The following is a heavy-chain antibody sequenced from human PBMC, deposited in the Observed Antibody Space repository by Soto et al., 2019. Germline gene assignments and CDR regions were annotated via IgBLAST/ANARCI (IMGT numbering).Heavy chain of an antibody. Sequence: QVRLVESGAEVKRPWASVRVSCKASGYTFTNYGITWVRQVPGQGLEWMGWASAYNRNTIYEQKSEDRVIMTTDTSTGTAHMKLRSLRYDDTALYFCARERQWEPLLYWGQGTLVNVSS. CDR1: GYTFTNYG. J-gene: IGHJ4*02. CDR3: ARERQWEPLLY. D-gene: IGHD1-26*01. CDR2: ASAYNRNT. V-gene: IGHV1-18*01.